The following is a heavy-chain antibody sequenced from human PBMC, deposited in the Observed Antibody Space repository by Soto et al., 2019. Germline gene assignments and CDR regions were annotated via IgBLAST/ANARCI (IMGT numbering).Heavy chain of an antibody. J-gene: IGHJ4*02. CDR1: GGTFTSYA. CDR2: IIPIFGTA. D-gene: IGHD3-22*01. Sequence: GASGKVSCKASGGTFTSYAISWGRQAPGQGLEWMGGIIPIFGTANYAQKFQGRVTITADESTSTAYMELSSLRSEDTAVYYCASHPRITMMYGFDYWGQGTLVTVSS. V-gene: IGHV1-69*13. CDR3: ASHPRITMMYGFDY.